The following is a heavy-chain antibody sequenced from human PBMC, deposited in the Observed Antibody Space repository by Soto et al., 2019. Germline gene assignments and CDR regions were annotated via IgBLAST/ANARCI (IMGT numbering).Heavy chain of an antibody. CDR3: ARRGYYYYSAGYWDKITSDY. CDR1: GFTFTNHA. V-gene: IGHV3-23*01. Sequence: GVSLRLSCAASGFTFTNHAMSWVRQAPGKGLEWVSDIGGSGSSTYYADSVKGRFTISRDNSKDTLYLQMNGLRAEDTAVYYCARRGYYYYSAGYWDKITSDYWGQGALVTVSS. D-gene: IGHD3-22*01. J-gene: IGHJ4*02. CDR2: IGGSGSST.